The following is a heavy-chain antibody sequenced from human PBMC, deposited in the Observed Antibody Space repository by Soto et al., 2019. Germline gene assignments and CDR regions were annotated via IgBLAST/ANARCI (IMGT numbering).Heavy chain of an antibody. CDR2: ISYDGSNK. Sequence: GGSLRLSCAASGFTFSSYSMHWVRQAPGKGLEWVAVISYDGSNKYYADSVKGRFTISRDNSKNTLYLQMNSLRAEDTAVYYCAKGYYDFWSGYDPSYYFDYWGQGTLVTVSS. CDR3: AKGYYDFWSGYDPSYYFDY. D-gene: IGHD3-3*01. CDR1: GFTFSSYS. V-gene: IGHV3-30*18. J-gene: IGHJ4*02.